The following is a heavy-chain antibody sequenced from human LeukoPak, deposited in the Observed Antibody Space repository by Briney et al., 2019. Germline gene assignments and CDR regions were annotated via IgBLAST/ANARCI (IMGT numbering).Heavy chain of an antibody. CDR2: IYYSGSP. CDR3: ARAGTTGRPTGWFDP. D-gene: IGHD1-1*01. V-gene: IGHV4-59*01. Sequence: SETLSLTCTVSGGSISSYYWSWIRQPPGKGLEWIRYIYYSGSPNYTPSIKSRVTISVDTSKNQFSLKLSSVTAADTAVYYWARAGTTGRPTGWFDPWGQGTLVTVSS. J-gene: IGHJ5*02. CDR1: GGSISSYY.